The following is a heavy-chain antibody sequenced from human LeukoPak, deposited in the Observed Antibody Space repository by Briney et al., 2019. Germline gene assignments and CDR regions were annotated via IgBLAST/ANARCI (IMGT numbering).Heavy chain of an antibody. CDR3: ARGLPINYYDSSGDAFDI. Sequence: SVKVSCKASGGTFSSYAISWVRQAPGQGLEWMGGIIPIFGTANYAQKFQGRVTITADESTSTAYMELSSLRSEDTSVYYCARGLPINYYDSSGDAFDIWGQGTMVTVSS. CDR1: GGTFSSYA. CDR2: IIPIFGTA. V-gene: IGHV1-69*13. D-gene: IGHD3-22*01. J-gene: IGHJ3*02.